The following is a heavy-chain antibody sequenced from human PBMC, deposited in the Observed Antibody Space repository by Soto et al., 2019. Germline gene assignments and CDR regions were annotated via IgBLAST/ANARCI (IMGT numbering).Heavy chain of an antibody. D-gene: IGHD3-10*01. CDR3: ARAGTTMVRGVISGWFDP. CDR1: GGSISSGGYY. Sequence: PSETLSLTCTVSGGSISSGGYYWSWIRQPPGKGLEWIGYIYYSGSTNYNPSLKSRVTISVDTSKNQFSLKLSSVTAADTAVYYCARAGTTMVRGVISGWFDPWGQGTLVTVSS. J-gene: IGHJ5*02. CDR2: IYYSGST. V-gene: IGHV4-61*08.